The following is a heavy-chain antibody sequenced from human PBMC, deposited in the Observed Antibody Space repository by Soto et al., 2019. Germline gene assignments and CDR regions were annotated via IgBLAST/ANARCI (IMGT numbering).Heavy chain of an antibody. Sequence: GGSLRLSCAASGFTFSDSYMSWIRQAPGKGLEWISYITFSGNTVYYADSLKGRFTISRDNAENSLYLQMNRLRAEDTAVYYCARVSWREKYGMDVWGQGTTVTVSS. CDR3: ARVSWREKYGMDV. CDR1: GFTFSDSY. CDR2: ITFSGNTV. J-gene: IGHJ6*02. V-gene: IGHV3-11*01.